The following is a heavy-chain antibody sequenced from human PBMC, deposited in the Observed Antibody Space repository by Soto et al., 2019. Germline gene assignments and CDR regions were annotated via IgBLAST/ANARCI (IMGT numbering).Heavy chain of an antibody. CDR1: RSGC. Sequence: RSGCRSRIQKRPVKGLDWIGSIYYSGSTYYNPSLKSRVTISVDTSKNQFSLKLSSVTAADTAVYYCARLEGYSSGWYHSMQYYFGFSAQGTLVTVHS. CDR2: IYYSGST. D-gene: IGHD6-19*01. V-gene: IGHV4-39*01. J-gene: IGHJ4*02. CDR3: ARLEGYSSGWYHSMQYYFGF.